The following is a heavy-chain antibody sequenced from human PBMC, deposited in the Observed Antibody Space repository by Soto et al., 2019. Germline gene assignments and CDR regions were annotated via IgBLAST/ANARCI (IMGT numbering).Heavy chain of an antibody. CDR2: IIPIFGTA. J-gene: IGHJ4*02. CDR3: ARXQNAYCGGDCSKSPFDY. CDR1: GGTFSSYA. D-gene: IGHD2-21*02. V-gene: IGHV1-69*13. Sequence: SVKVSCKASGGTFSSYAISWVRQAPGQGLEWMGGIIPIFGTANYAQKFQGRVTITADESTSTAYMELSSLGSEDTAVYYCARXQNAYCGGDCSKSPFDYWGQGTLVTVSS.